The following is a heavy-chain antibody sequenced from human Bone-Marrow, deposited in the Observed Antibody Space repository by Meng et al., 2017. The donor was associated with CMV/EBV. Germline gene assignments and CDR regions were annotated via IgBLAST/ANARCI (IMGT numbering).Heavy chain of an antibody. CDR2: ISYDGSNK. D-gene: IGHD1-26*01. CDR1: GFTFSSYA. J-gene: IGHJ4*02. CDR3: ARDDREWELLSPCDD. Sequence: GESLKISCAASGFTFSSYAMHWVRQAPGKGLEWVAIISYDGSNKYYADSVKGRFTISRDNSKNTLYLQMNSLRAEDTAVYYCARDDREWELLSPCDDWGQGTLVTVSS. V-gene: IGHV3-30*04.